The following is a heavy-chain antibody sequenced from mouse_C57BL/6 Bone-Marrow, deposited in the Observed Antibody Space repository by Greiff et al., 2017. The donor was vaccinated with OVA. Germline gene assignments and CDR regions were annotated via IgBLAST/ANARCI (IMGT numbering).Heavy chain of an antibody. J-gene: IGHJ4*01. Sequence: QVQPQQSGAEPARPGASVKLSCKASGYTLPSYGISLVKQRTEQGLEWIGEIYSSSGNTYYNEKFKGKATLTADKCSSTEYMELRSLTSDNSAVYYGAEAYYGSSYDAIDYWGQGTSVTVSA. CDR3: AEAYYGSSYDAIDY. CDR2: IYSSSGNT. D-gene: IGHD1-1*01. V-gene: IGHV1-81*01. CDR1: GYTLPSYG.